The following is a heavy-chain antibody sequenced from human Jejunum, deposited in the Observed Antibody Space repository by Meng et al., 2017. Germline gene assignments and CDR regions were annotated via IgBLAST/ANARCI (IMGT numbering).Heavy chain of an antibody. CDR1: VGPFSGYH. V-gene: IGHV4-34*02. CDR2: INHSGRT. J-gene: IGHJ5*02. D-gene: IGHD5-18*01. CDR3: ARDIQAYSQGHGPGS. Sequence: QGLQTRWGAGLPTPSGTLSPNCAVYVGPFSGYHCICIRQPPGKGLEWIGKINHSGRTNYDPSLKSRVTISVDTSKNQFSLNLTSVTAEDTALYFCARDIQAYSQGHGPGSWGQGTLVTVSS.